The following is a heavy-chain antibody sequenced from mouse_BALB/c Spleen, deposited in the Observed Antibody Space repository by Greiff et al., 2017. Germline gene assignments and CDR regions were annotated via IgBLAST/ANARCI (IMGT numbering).Heavy chain of an antibody. Sequence: VQLVESGPGLVAPSQSLSITCTVSGFSLTSYGVHWVRQPPVKGLEWLGVIWAGGSTNYNSALMSRLSISKDNSKSQVFLKMNSLQTDDTAMYYCARAGSGNAWFAYWGQGTLVTVSA. CDR1: GFSLTSYG. D-gene: IGHD3-1*01. CDR3: ARAGSGNAWFAY. CDR2: IWAGGST. J-gene: IGHJ3*01. V-gene: IGHV2-9*02.